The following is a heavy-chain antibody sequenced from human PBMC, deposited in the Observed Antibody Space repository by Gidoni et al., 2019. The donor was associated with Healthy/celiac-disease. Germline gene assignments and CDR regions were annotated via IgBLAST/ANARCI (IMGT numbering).Heavy chain of an antibody. CDR2: IYYSGST. J-gene: IGHJ4*02. CDR1: GGSISSYY. V-gene: IGHV4-59*01. Sequence: QVQLQESGPGLVKPSETLSLACTVSGGSISSYYWSWIRQPPGTGLEWSGYIYYSGSTNYNPPLKSRVTISVDTSKNQFSLKLSSVTAADTAVYYCARGRVDTAMVFDYWGQGTLVTVSS. CDR3: ARGRVDTAMVFDY. D-gene: IGHD5-18*01.